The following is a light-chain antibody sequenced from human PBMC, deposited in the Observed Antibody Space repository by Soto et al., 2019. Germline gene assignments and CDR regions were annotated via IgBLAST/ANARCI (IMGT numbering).Light chain of an antibody. J-gene: IGLJ2*01. V-gene: IGLV2-8*01. CDR2: EVT. CDR1: SSDVGGYNY. Sequence: QSALTQPPSASGFPGQSVTISCTGTSSDVGGYNYVSWYQQHPGKAPKFMIYEVTKRPSGVPDRFSGSKSGNTASLTVSGLQAEDEADYYCSSYAGSNNFVVFGGGTKLTVL. CDR3: SSYAGSNNFVV.